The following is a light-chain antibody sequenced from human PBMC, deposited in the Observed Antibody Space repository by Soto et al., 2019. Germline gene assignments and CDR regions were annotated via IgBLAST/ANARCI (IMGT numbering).Light chain of an antibody. Sequence: DIQMTQSPSTLSASVGDRVTITCRASQSISSWLAWYQQKPGKAPKLLIYKASSLESGVPSRFSGSGSGTEFTLTISRLQPDDFATYYCQQYTSSPTFGQGTKVEIK. J-gene: IGKJ1*01. CDR3: QQYTSSPT. CDR1: QSISSW. CDR2: KAS. V-gene: IGKV1-5*03.